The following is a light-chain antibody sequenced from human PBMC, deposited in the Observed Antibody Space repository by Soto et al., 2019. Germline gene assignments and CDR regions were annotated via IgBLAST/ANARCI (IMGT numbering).Light chain of an antibody. V-gene: IGKV1-5*03. CDR3: QHYNSYFPFT. CDR2: QAS. CDR1: QNIDVW. Sequence: DIPMTQSPSTLSASVGDRVTITCRASQNIDVWLAWYQQKPGKAPNVLIYQASTLQSGVPSRFSGSGSGTEFALTNSSLQADDFAPDYCQHYNSYFPFTFVPGTKVDSK. J-gene: IGKJ3*01.